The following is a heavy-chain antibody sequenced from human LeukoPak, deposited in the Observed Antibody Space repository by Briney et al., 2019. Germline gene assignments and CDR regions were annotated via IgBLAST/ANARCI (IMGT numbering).Heavy chain of an antibody. Sequence: VASVKVSCKASGYTFTSYDINWVRQATGQGLEWMGWVNPNSGNTGYAQKFQGRVTMTRNTSISTAYMELSSLRSEDTAVYYCARNPGRVGYTTFDPWGQGTLVTVSS. J-gene: IGHJ5*02. CDR2: VNPNSGNT. CDR3: ARNPGRVGYTTFDP. CDR1: GYTFTSYD. D-gene: IGHD2-15*01. V-gene: IGHV1-8*01.